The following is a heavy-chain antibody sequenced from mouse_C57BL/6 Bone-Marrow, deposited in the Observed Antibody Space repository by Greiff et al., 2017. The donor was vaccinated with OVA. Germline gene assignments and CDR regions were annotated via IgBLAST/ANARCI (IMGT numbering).Heavy chain of an antibody. CDR3: ARRGYCDEEGDFDY. CDR1: GYAFTNYL. J-gene: IGHJ2*01. V-gene: IGHV1-54*01. Sequence: VQLQQSGAELVRPGTSVKVSCKASGYAFTNYLIEWVKQRPGQGLEWIGVINPGSGGTNYNEKFKGKATLTADKSSSTAYMQLSSLTSEDSAVYFCARRGYCDEEGDFDYWGQGTTLTVSS. D-gene: IGHD3-2*02. CDR2: INPGSGGT.